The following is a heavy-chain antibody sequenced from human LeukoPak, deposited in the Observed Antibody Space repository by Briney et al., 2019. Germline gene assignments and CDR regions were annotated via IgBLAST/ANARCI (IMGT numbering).Heavy chain of an antibody. Sequence: GGSLRLSCAASGFTFSSYWMSWVRQAPGKGLEWVANIKQDGSEKYYVDSVKGRFTISRDNAKNSLCLQMNSLRAEDTAVYYCARKDDILTGYYFFDYWGQGTLVTVSS. D-gene: IGHD3-9*01. J-gene: IGHJ4*02. CDR3: ARKDDILTGYYFFDY. V-gene: IGHV3-7*01. CDR2: IKQDGSEK. CDR1: GFTFSSYW.